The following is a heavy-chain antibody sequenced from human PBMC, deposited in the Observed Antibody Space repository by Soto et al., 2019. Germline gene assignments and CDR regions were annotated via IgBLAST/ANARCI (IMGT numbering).Heavy chain of an antibody. J-gene: IGHJ6*02. Sequence: EVQLVESGGGLVQPGGSLRLSCAASGFTFSSYWMHWVRQAPGKGLVWVSRINSDGSSTSYADSVKGRFTISRDNAKNTLYLQMNSLRAEDTAVYYCARVPRFLGGEYYYYGMDVWGQGTTVTVSS. CDR3: ARVPRFLGGEYYYYGMDV. CDR1: GFTFSSYW. D-gene: IGHD3-3*01. CDR2: INSDGSST. V-gene: IGHV3-74*01.